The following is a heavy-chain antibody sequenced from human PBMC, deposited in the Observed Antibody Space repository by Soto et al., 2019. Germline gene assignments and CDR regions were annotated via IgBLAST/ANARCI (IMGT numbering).Heavy chain of an antibody. V-gene: IGHV3-23*01. D-gene: IGHD2-15*01. CDR1: GFTFSSYA. Sequence: EVQLLESGGGLVQPGGSLRLSCAASGFTFSSYAMSWVRQAPGKGLEWVSSISGGGDTSHYANSVKGRFTISRDNSKNTLYLQMNSLRAEDTAVYYCAKGSTSNCYSSSDSWGLGALVAVSS. CDR3: AKGSTSNCYSSSDS. CDR2: ISGGGDTS. J-gene: IGHJ4*02.